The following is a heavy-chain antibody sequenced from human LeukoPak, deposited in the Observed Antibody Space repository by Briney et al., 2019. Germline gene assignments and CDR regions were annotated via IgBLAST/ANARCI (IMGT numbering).Heavy chain of an antibody. Sequence: ASVKLSCKASGYACTIYYIHWVRGSTGQGLGWMGIINSNGVSTSYEQKYQGRVTMTRDTSTNTVYMDLSSVRSEDTAEYYCARAPRPPWDDSSGLDYWGQRTLVTVST. CDR2: INSNGVST. CDR1: GYACTIYY. V-gene: IGHV1-46*01. CDR3: ARAPRPPWDDSSGLDY. D-gene: IGHD3-22*01. J-gene: IGHJ4*02.